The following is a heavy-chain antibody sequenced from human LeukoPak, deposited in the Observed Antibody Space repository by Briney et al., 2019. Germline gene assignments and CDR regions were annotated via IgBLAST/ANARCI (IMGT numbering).Heavy chain of an antibody. V-gene: IGHV4-59*01. CDR1: GGSISSYY. CDR2: IYYSGST. D-gene: IGHD6-13*01. CDR3: ARAKAKYSSSWYYFDY. Sequence: SETLSLTCTVSGGSISSYYWSWIRQPPGKGLEWIGYIYYSGSTNYNPSLKSRVTISVDTSKNQFSLKLSSVTAADTAVYYCARAKAKYSSSWYYFDYWGQGTLVTVSS. J-gene: IGHJ4*02.